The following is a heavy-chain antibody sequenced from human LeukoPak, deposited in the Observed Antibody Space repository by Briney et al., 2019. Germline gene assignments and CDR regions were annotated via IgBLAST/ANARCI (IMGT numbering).Heavy chain of an antibody. CDR1: GGSISSGSYY. V-gene: IGHV4-61*02. CDR2: IYTSGST. J-gene: IGHJ4*02. CDR3: ARVYGDSTGVDY. D-gene: IGHD4-17*01. Sequence: PSETLSLTCTVSGGSISSGSYYWSWIRQPAGKGLEWIGRIYTSGSTNYNPPLKSRVTISVDTSKNQFSLKLSSVAAADTAVYYCARVYGDSTGVDYWGQGTLVTVSS.